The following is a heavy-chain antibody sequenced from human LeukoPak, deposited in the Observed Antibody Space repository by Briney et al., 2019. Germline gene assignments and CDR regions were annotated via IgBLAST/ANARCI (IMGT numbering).Heavy chain of an antibody. CDR3: ARAYGWYGAFDI. J-gene: IGHJ3*02. D-gene: IGHD6-19*01. V-gene: IGHV4-59*11. CDR1: GVSISSHY. CDR2: IYYSGST. Sequence: AETLTLTCTVSGVSISSHYWRWIRQPPGEGLEGIGYIYYSGSTNYNPSLKRRVTISVDTSKNQFSLKLSSVTAADTPVYYCARAYGWYGAFDIWGQGTMVTVSS.